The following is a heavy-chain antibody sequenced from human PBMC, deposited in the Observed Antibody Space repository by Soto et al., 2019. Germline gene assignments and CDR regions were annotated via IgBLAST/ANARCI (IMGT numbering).Heavy chain of an antibody. CDR2: IYSGGNT. CDR1: GFTVSSNY. V-gene: IGHV3-66*01. J-gene: IGHJ6*03. CDR3: AREESSGDYYYYMDF. D-gene: IGHD3-10*01. Sequence: GGSLRLSCAASGFTVSSNYMSWVRQAPGKGLEWVSIIYSGGNTYYADSVKGRFTISRDNSKNTLYLEMNSLRAEDTAVYYCAREESSGDYYYYMDFWGKGTTVTVSS.